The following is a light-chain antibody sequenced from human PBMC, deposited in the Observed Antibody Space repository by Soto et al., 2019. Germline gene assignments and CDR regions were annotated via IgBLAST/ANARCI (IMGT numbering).Light chain of an antibody. V-gene: IGKV3-20*01. CDR3: QQYGSSPLT. J-gene: IGKJ4*01. CDR1: QSVSSSY. Sequence: EFVLTQSPGTLSLSPGERATLSCRASQSVSSSYLACYQQKPGQAPRLLIYGASSRATGIPDRFSGSGSGTDFTLTISRLEPEDFAVYYCQQYGSSPLTLGGGTKVDIK. CDR2: GAS.